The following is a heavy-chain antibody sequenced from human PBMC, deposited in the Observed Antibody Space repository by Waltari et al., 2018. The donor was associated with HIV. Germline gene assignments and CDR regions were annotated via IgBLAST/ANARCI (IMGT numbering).Heavy chain of an antibody. J-gene: IGHJ4*02. CDR1: GGPISSYY. CDR3: ARSQWRGPFDY. D-gene: IGHD6-19*01. Sequence: QVQLQESGPGLVKPSVTLSLTCTASGGPISSYYLTWIRQPAGKGLEWIGRIYTSGSTNYNPSLKSRVTMSVDTSKNQFSLKLSSVTAADTAVYYCARSQWRGPFDYWGQGTLVTVSS. V-gene: IGHV4-4*07. CDR2: IYTSGST.